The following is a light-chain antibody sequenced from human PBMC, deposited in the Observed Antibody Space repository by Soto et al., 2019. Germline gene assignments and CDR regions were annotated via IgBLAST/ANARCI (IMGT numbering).Light chain of an antibody. CDR3: SSYTTSSVWM. CDR1: SNDVGGYNY. J-gene: IGLJ3*02. CDR2: EVT. V-gene: IGLV2-14*01. Sequence: QSALTQPASVSGSPGQSITISCTGTSNDVGGYNYVSWYQQHPGKAPKLMISEVTDRPSGVSNRFSGSKSGNTASLTISGLQAEDEDDYYCSSYTTSSVWMFGGGTKLTVL.